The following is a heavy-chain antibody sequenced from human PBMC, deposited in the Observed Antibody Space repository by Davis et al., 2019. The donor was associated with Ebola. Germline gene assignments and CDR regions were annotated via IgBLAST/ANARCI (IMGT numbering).Heavy chain of an antibody. D-gene: IGHD6-6*01. CDR2: IIPILGIA. CDR1: GYSFTSYW. Sequence: GGSLRLSCKGSGYSFTSYWISWVRQAPGQGLEWMGRIIPILGIANYAQKFQGRVTITADKSTSTAYMELSSLRSEDTAVYYCARDLGQLNDYWGQGTLVTVSS. V-gene: IGHV1-69*04. J-gene: IGHJ4*02. CDR3: ARDLGQLNDY.